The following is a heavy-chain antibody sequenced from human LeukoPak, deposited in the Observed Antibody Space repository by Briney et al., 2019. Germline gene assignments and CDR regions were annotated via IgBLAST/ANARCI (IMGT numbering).Heavy chain of an antibody. D-gene: IGHD3-10*01. CDR3: SRDLYYRSGSSYNGLEY. V-gene: IGHV3-48*01. CDR2: SSNSRSTK. Sequence: PGGSLRPSCATSGFTFSIYSMNWVRQAPGKGLEWVSFSSNSRSTKYYADSVKGRFTISSDNAKNTLYLQVGSLRAEDMAVYYCSRDLYYRSGSSYNGLEYWGQGTLVTVSS. J-gene: IGHJ4*02. CDR1: GFTFSIYS.